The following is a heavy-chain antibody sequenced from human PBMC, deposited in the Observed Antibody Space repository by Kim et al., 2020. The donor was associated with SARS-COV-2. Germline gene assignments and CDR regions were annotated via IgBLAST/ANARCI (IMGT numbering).Heavy chain of an antibody. J-gene: IGHJ5*02. D-gene: IGHD3-10*01. Sequence: SETLSLTCAVYGGSFSGYYWSWIRQPPGKGLEWIGEINHSGSTNYNPSLKSRVTISVDTSKNQFPLKLSSVTAADTAVYYCANTYYYGSGSLFDPWGQGTLLTVSS. CDR1: GGSFSGYY. CDR2: INHSGST. CDR3: ANTYYYGSGSLFDP. V-gene: IGHV4-34*01.